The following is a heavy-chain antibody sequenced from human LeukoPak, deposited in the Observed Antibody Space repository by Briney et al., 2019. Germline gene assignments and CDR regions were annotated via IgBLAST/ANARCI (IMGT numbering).Heavy chain of an antibody. J-gene: IGHJ4*02. CDR1: GFTFSSYA. CDR3: GSDGGYGQTDY. V-gene: IGHV3-23*01. Sequence: PGGSLRLSCAASGFTFSSYAMSWVRQAPGKGLEWVSAISGSGGSTYYADSVKGRFTISRDNAKNTLYLQTNSLRAEDTAVYYCGSDGGYGQTDYWGQGTLVTVSS. D-gene: IGHD5-12*01. CDR2: ISGSGGST.